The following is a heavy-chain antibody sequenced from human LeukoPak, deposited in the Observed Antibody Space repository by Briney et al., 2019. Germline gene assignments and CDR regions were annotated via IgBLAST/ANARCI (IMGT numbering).Heavy chain of an antibody. V-gene: IGHV3-7*03. CDR1: GFTFSSYW. CDR2: IKQDGSEK. D-gene: IGHD4-17*01. J-gene: IGHJ4*02. Sequence: GGSLRLSCAASGFTFSSYWMSWVRQAPGKGLEWVANIKQDGSEKYYVDSVKGRFTISRDNAKNSLFLQMNSLRAEDTALYYCARDGGEGYDYGDYGEGYFDYWGQGTLVTVSS. CDR3: ARDGGEGYDYGDYGEGYFDY.